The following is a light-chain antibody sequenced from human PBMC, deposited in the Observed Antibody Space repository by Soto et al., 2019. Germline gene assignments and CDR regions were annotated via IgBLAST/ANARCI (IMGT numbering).Light chain of an antibody. CDR1: SSNIGSNT. J-gene: IGLJ1*01. Sequence: QSVLTQPPSASGTPGQRVTISCSGSSSNIGSNTVNWYQQLPGTAPKLLIYCNNQRPSGVPDRFSGSKSGTSASLAISGLQSEDEADYYCAAWDDSLNVSYVFGTGTKLTVL. CDR2: CNN. CDR3: AAWDDSLNVSYV. V-gene: IGLV1-44*01.